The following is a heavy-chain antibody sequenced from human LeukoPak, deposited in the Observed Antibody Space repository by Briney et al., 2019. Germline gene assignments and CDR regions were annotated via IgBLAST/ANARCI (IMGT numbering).Heavy chain of an antibody. D-gene: IGHD6-19*01. CDR1: GYTFTSYA. CDR3: ARDSDGEYSSGWYEAYFDY. CDR2: INAGNGNT. J-gene: IGHJ4*02. Sequence: ASVKVSCKASGYTFTSYAMHWVRQAPGQRLEWMGWINAGNGNTKYSQKFQGRVTITRDTSASTAYMELSSLRSEDTAVYYCARDSDGEYSSGWYEAYFDYWGQGTLVTVSS. V-gene: IGHV1-3*01.